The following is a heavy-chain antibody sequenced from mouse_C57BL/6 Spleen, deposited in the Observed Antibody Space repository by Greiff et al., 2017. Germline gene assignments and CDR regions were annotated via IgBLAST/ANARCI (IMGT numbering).Heavy chain of an antibody. CDR1: GYTFTSYT. Sequence: VQLQQSGAELARPGASVKMSCKASGYTFTSYTMHWVKQRPGQGLEWIGDINPSSGYTKYNQKFKDKATLTADKSSSTAYMQRSSLTSEDSAVYYCAREGVYLYYFDYWGQGTTLTVSS. D-gene: IGHD2-1*01. J-gene: IGHJ2*01. CDR2: INPSSGYT. CDR3: AREGVYLYYFDY. V-gene: IGHV1-4*01.